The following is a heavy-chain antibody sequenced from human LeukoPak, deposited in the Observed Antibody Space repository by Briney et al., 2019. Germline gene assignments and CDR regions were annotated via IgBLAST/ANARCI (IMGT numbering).Heavy chain of an antibody. V-gene: IGHV3-53*01. Sequence: GGSLRLSCAASGFTVSSNYMSWVRQAPGEGLEWVSDIFVGGSTHYADSVKGRFTISRDNSKNTMYLQMNSLRAEDTAVYYCARDGAYCGGDCYSDYWGQGTLVTVSS. D-gene: IGHD2-21*02. J-gene: IGHJ4*02. CDR3: ARDGAYCGGDCYSDY. CDR2: IFVGGST. CDR1: GFTVSSNY.